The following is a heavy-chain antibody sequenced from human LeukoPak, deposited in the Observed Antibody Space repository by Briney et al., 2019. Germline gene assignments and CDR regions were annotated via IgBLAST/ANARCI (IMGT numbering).Heavy chain of an antibody. V-gene: IGHV4-59*11. J-gene: IGHJ5*02. CDR1: GGSISSHH. D-gene: IGHD2-15*01. CDR3: ARAQGYCSGVTCYSRWFDP. CDR2: IYHSGSS. Sequence: SETLSFTCTVSGGSISSHHWNWIRQAPGTGLEWIGYIYHSGSSNYNPSLKSRVTMSVDTSKNQFSLKLSSVTAADTAVYYCARAQGYCSGVTCYSRWFDPWGQGTLVTVSS.